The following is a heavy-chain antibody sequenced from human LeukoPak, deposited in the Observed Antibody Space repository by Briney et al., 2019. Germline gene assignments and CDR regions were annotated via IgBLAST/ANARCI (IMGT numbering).Heavy chain of an antibody. Sequence: ASVMVSCKASGYTFTSYGISWVRQAPGQGLEWMGWISAYNGNTNYAQKLQGRVTMTTDTSTSTAYMELRSLRSDDTAVYYCARVIRIYANWYFGLWGRGTLVTVSS. CDR1: GYTFTSYG. J-gene: IGHJ2*01. CDR3: ARVIRIYANWYFGL. D-gene: IGHD2-15*01. V-gene: IGHV1-18*01. CDR2: ISAYNGNT.